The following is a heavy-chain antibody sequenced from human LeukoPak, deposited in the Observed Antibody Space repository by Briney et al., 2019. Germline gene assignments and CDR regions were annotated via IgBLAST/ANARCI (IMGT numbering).Heavy chain of an antibody. V-gene: IGHV3-30*18. J-gene: IGHJ5*02. D-gene: IGHD6-13*01. Sequence: PGRSLRLSCAASGFTFSSYGMHWVRQAPGKGLEWVAVISYDGSNKYYADSVKGRFTISRDNSKNTLYLQMNSLRAEDTAVYYCAKDPLRYSSSWYNWFDPWGQGTLVTVS. CDR2: ISYDGSNK. CDR1: GFTFSSYG. CDR3: AKDPLRYSSSWYNWFDP.